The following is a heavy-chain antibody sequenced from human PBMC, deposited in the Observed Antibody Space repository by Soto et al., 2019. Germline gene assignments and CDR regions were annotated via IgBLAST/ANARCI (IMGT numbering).Heavy chain of an antibody. Sequence: ASVKVSCKASGYTFTSYGISGVRQAPGQGLEWMGWISAYNGNTNYAQRLQGRVTMTTDTSTSTAYMELRSLRSDDTAVYYCARDQVGMAYCGGDCSGGSDFDYWGQGTLVTVSS. D-gene: IGHD2-21*02. J-gene: IGHJ4*02. V-gene: IGHV1-18*04. CDR1: GYTFTSYG. CDR3: ARDQVGMAYCGGDCSGGSDFDY. CDR2: ISAYNGNT.